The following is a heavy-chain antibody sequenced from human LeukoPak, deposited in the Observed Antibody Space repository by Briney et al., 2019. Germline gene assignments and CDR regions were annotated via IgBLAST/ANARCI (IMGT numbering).Heavy chain of an antibody. Sequence: GESLQISCKASGYTFTDYWIGWVRQLPGKGLEWMGLIYPGDSDTSHSPSFEGQVTISADKSINTAFLQWSSLKASDTAIYYCARTKELSTIFEFWGQGTLVTV. V-gene: IGHV5-51*01. CDR1: GYTFTDYW. J-gene: IGHJ4*02. CDR2: IYPGDSDT. D-gene: IGHD5-24*01. CDR3: ARTKELSTIFEF.